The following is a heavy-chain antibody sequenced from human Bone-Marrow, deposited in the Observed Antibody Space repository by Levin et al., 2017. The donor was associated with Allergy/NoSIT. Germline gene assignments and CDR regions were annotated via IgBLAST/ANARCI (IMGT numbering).Heavy chain of an antibody. CDR1: GFALSFATYA. D-gene: IGHD3-16*01. CDR2: ISYDGDDK. Sequence: AGGSLRLSCEASGFALSFATYAMHWVRQAPGKGLEWLGVISYDGDDKFYADSVKGRFTISRDNFKDTLYLQMNSLNPADTAVYYCARDGGEGDYKFDYWGQGTLVTVSS. CDR3: ARDGGEGDYKFDY. J-gene: IGHJ4*02. V-gene: IGHV3-30-3*01.